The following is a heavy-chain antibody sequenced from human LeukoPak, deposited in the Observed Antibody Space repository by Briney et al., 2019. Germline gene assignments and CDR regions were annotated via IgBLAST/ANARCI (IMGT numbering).Heavy chain of an antibody. D-gene: IGHD2-2*01. Sequence: SETLSLTCSVSGGSISTSSYYWGWIRQPPGKGLKWIGSINYSGSTYYNPSLKSRVTISVDTSKNQFSLKLSSVTAADTAVYYCARASSPRVRGNWFDPWGQGTLVTVSS. J-gene: IGHJ5*02. CDR3: ARASSPRVRGNWFDP. CDR2: INYSGST. V-gene: IGHV4-39*07. CDR1: GGSISTSSYY.